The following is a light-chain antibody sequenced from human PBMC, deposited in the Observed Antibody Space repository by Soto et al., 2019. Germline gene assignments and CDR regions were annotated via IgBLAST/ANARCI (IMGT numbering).Light chain of an antibody. V-gene: IGKV1-5*03. J-gene: IGKJ5*01. CDR1: QSISSW. CDR2: KAS. Sequence: DIQMTQSPSTLSASVGDRVTITCRASQSISSWLAWYRQKPGKVPKLLIYKASRIESGVPARCSGSGSGTEFTLTISSLQPDDFATKYCQQYKAYAINFGQGTRLEIK. CDR3: QQYKAYAIN.